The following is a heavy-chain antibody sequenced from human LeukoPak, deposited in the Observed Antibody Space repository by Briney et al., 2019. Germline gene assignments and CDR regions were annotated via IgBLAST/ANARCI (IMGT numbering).Heavy chain of an antibody. J-gene: IGHJ4*02. CDR2: ISDSGGNT. D-gene: IGHD4-23*01. CDR3: ASGGNSEDFDY. Sequence: PGWSLRLSCAASGFTFSSYAMRWVRQAPGKGLEWVAAISDSGGNTYYAHSVKGRFTISRDNSKNTLYLQMNSLRAEDTAVYYRASGGNSEDFDYWGQGTLVTVSS. CDR1: GFTFSSYA. V-gene: IGHV3-23*01.